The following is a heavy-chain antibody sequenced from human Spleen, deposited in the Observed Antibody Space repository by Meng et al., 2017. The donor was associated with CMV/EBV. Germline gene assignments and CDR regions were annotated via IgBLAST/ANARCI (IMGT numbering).Heavy chain of an antibody. CDR1: GFTFSTYW. V-gene: IGHV3-23*01. Sequence: GESLKIPCAASGFTFSTYWMTWVRQPPGKGPEWVSAISGSGGDTFYVDSVKGRFTISRDNSKNTLYLQMNSLRAEDTAVYYCAKIVPAAIPDYWGQGTLVTVSS. J-gene: IGHJ4*02. CDR2: ISGSGGDT. D-gene: IGHD2-2*01. CDR3: AKIVPAAIPDY.